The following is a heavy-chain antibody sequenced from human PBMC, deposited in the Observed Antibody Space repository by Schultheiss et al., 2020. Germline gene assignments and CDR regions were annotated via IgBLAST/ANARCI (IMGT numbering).Heavy chain of an antibody. V-gene: IGHV4-31*03. CDR1: GGSISSGGYY. CDR3: ARGGATVTSRPLDY. Sequence: SQTLSLTCTVSGGSISSGGYYWSWIRQHPGKGLEWIGYVFYSGNTYYNPSLKSRVTISVDTSKNQFSLKLSSVTAADTAVYYCARGGATVTSRPLDYWGQGTLVTVSS. CDR2: VFYSGNT. J-gene: IGHJ4*02. D-gene: IGHD4-17*01.